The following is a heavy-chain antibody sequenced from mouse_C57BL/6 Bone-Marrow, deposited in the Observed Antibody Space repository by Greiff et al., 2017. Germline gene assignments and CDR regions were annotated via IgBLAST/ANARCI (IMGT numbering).Heavy chain of an antibody. V-gene: IGHV1-26*01. J-gene: IGHJ1*03. CDR2: INPNNGGT. CDR1: GYTFTDYY. CDR3: ARGGEFPWGFDV. Sequence: EVQLQQSGPELVKPGASVKISCKASGYTFTDYYMNWVKQSHGKSLEWIGDINPNNGGTSYNQKFKGKATLTVDKYSSTAYMELRSLTSEDSAVYYCARGGEFPWGFDVWGTGTTVTVSS.